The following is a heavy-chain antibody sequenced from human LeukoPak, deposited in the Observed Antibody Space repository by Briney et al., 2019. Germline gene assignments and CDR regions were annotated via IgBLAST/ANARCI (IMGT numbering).Heavy chain of an antibody. J-gene: IGHJ4*02. CDR3: AKSPYESRSPG. Sequence: GGTLRLSCAASGFTFSSYWMSWVREAPGKGLERVSNKKQDGSEKYYLDSLKGRFTITRDNAKNSLYLQMNSLRAEDTAVYYCAKSPYESRSPGWGQGTMVTVSS. CDR2: KKQDGSEK. CDR1: GFTFSSYW. D-gene: IGHD3-22*01. V-gene: IGHV3-7*01.